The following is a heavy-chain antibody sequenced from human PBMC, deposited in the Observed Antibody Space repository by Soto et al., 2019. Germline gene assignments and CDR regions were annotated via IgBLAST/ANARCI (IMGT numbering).Heavy chain of an antibody. D-gene: IGHD6-13*01. CDR2: ISYDGSNK. Sequence: QVQLVESGGGVVQPGRSLRLSCAASGFTFSSYGMHWVRQAPGKGLEWVAVISYDGSNKYYADSVKGRFTISRDNSKKTLELQMNSLRAEDTAVYYCAKDGGGGQNIAAAGTYVWYYFDYWGQGTLVTVSS. CDR3: AKDGGGGQNIAAAGTYVWYYFDY. V-gene: IGHV3-30*18. CDR1: GFTFSSYG. J-gene: IGHJ4*02.